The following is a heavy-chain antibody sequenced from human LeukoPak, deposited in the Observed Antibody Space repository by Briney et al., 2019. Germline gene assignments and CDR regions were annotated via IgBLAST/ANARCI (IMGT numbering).Heavy chain of an antibody. CDR3: ASGLDY. CDR2: ISYDGSNK. J-gene: IGHJ4*02. Sequence: PGGSLRLSCAASGFTFSSYAMSWVRQAPGKGLEWVAVISYDGSNKYYADSVKGRFTISRDNSKNTLYLQMNSLRAEDTAVYYCASGLDYWGQGTLVTVSS. CDR1: GFTFSSYA. V-gene: IGHV3-30-3*01.